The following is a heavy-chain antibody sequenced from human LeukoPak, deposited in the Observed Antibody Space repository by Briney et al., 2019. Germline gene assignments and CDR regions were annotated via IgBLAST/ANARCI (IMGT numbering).Heavy chain of an antibody. D-gene: IGHD3-3*01. Sequence: SETLSLTCSVSGGSISSSSYYWGWLRQPPGKGLELIASIYYSGSTYYNPSLKSRVTISVDTSKNQFSLKLSSVTAADTAVYYCARRRTIFGVEYYFDYWGQGTLVTVSS. CDR1: GGSISSSSYY. V-gene: IGHV4-39*01. CDR3: ARRRTIFGVEYYFDY. CDR2: IYYSGST. J-gene: IGHJ4*02.